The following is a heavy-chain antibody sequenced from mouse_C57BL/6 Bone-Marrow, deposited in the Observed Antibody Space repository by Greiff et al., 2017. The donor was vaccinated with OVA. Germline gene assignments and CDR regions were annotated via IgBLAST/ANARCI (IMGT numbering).Heavy chain of an antibody. D-gene: IGHD1-1*01. Sequence: EVQLQQSGAELVRPGASVKLSCTASGFNIKDDDMHWVKQRPEKGLECIGWIDTENGDTEYASQFQGKATITADTSSNTAYLQLSSLTSEVTSVYYWTTLNLFYYYGSSYFYYWGQGTTLSVSS. CDR2: IDTENGDT. J-gene: IGHJ2*01. CDR1: GFNIKDDD. CDR3: TTLNLFYYYGSSYFYY. V-gene: IGHV14-4*01.